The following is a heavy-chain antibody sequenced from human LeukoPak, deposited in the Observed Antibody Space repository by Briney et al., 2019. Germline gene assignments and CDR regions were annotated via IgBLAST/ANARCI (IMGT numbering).Heavy chain of an antibody. V-gene: IGHV3-7*01. CDR2: IKQDGSEK. J-gene: IGHJ4*02. D-gene: IGHD3-9*01. CDR1: GFTFSSYW. Sequence: GGSLRLSCAASGFTFSSYWMSWVRQAPGKGLEWVANIKQDGSEKYYVDSVKGRFTISRDNAKNSLYLQMNSLRAEDTAVYYCARNSTYYDILTGYYNTLYFDYWGQGTLVTVSS. CDR3: ARNSTYYDILTGYYNTLYFDY.